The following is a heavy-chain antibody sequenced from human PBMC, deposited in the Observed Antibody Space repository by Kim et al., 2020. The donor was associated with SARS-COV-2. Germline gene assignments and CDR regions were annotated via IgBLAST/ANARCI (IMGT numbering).Heavy chain of an antibody. CDR3: AKDLRSSGWYLGYYYYGMDV. J-gene: IGHJ6*02. V-gene: IGHV3-30*02. Sequence: RFTISRDNSKNTLYLQMNSLRAEDTAVYYCAKDLRSSGWYLGYYYYGMDVWGQGTTVTVSS. D-gene: IGHD6-19*01.